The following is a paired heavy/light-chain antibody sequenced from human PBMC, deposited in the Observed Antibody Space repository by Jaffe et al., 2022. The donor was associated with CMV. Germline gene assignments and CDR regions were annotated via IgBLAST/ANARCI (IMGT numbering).Light chain of an antibody. CDR1: QILSSN. CDR2: GAS. CDR3: QQYNNWPPYT. J-gene: IGKJ2*01. V-gene: IGKV3-15*01. Sequence: EIVMTQSPATLSVSPGERATLSCRASQILSSNLAWYQHKPGQAPRLLIYGASTRATGIPARFSGSESGTEFTLTISSLQAEDIAVYYCQQYNNWPPYTFGQGTKLEIK.
Heavy chain of an antibody. CDR1: GFTFSSHA. CDR3: AKDRGYSYGDLADWFDS. Sequence: EVQLLESGGGLVQPGGSLRLSCAVSGFTFSSHAMSWVRQAPGKGLEWVSAVSGSGDTKYYADSVKGRFTISRDNPINTLYLQMNSLRAEDTAVYYCAKDRGYSYGDLADWFDSWGQGTLVTVSA. V-gene: IGHV3-23*01. D-gene: IGHD5-12*01. CDR2: VSGSGDTK. J-gene: IGHJ5*01.